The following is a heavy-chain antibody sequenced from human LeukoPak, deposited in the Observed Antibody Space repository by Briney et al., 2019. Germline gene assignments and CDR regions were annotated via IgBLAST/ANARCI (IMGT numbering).Heavy chain of an antibody. CDR2: TTDSGGST. CDR3: AKNLNGGNTHSDY. V-gene: IGHV3-23*01. D-gene: IGHD4-23*01. J-gene: IGHJ4*02. CDR1: GFSFSTYA. Sequence: GGSLRLSCAASGFSFSTYAMTWLRQAPGKGLEWVSTTTDSGGSTHYADAVKGRFTMSRDNSKNTLYLQLNSLRAEDTAVYYCAKNLNGGNTHSDYWGQGTLVTVSS.